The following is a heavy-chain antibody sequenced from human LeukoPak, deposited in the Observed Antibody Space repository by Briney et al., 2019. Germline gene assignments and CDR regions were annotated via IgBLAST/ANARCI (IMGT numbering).Heavy chain of an antibody. Sequence: GGSLRLSCAASGFTFSSYAMHWVRQAPGKGLEWVAVISYDGSNKYYADSVKGRFTISRDNSKNTLYLQMNSLRAEDTAVYYCASVDYGSGSYYRRPLFDYWGQGTLVTVSS. CDR1: GFTFSSYA. CDR3: ASVDYGSGSYYRRPLFDY. CDR2: ISYDGSNK. D-gene: IGHD3-10*01. J-gene: IGHJ4*02. V-gene: IGHV3-30*04.